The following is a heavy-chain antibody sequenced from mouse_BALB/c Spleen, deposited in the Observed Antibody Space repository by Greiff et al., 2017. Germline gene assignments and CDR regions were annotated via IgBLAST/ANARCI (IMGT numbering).Heavy chain of an antibody. V-gene: IGHV3-2*02. Sequence: EVQLVESGPGLVKPSQSLSLTCTVTGYSITSDYAWNWIRQFPGNKLEWMGYISYSGSTSYNPSLKSRISITRDTSKNQFFLQLNSVTTEDTATYYCAKSYGKNFDYWGQGTTRTVSS. CDR2: ISYSGST. CDR1: GYSITSDYA. J-gene: IGHJ2*01. D-gene: IGHD2-1*01. CDR3: AKSYGKNFDY.